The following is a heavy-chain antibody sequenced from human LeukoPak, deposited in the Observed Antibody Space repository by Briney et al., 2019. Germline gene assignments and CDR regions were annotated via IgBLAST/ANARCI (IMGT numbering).Heavy chain of an antibody. Sequence: AEPLKSSCKGSGYSFSSYWIGRVRQMPGKSLEWMGIIYPGDSYTRYSPYFQGQFSISADKSISPDYLQLSSLEASDTAMNCCARRRGFDAFDIWGEETMVTVSS. CDR1: GYSFSSYW. CDR2: IYPGDSYT. D-gene: IGHD3-10*01. V-gene: IGHV5-51*01. J-gene: IGHJ3*02. CDR3: ARRRGFDAFDI.